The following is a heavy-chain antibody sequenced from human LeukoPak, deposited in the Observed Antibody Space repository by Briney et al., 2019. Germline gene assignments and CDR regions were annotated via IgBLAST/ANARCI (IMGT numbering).Heavy chain of an antibody. D-gene: IGHD6-6*01. V-gene: IGHV4-31*03. CDR1: GGSISSGGYY. CDR2: IYYSGST. CDR3: ARSHGSSVYYYYGMDV. Sequence: SQTLSLTCTVSGGSISSGGYYWSWIRQHPGKGLEWIGYIYYSGSTYYNPSLKSRVTISVDTSKNQFSLKLSSVTAADTAVYYCARSHGSSVYYYYGMDVWGQGTTVTVSS. J-gene: IGHJ6*02.